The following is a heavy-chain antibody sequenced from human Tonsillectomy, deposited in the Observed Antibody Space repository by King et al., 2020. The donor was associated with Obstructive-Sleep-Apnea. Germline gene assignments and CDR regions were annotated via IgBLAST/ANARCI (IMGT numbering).Heavy chain of an antibody. CDR1: GFTFDDYA. D-gene: IGHD2-2*01. Sequence: DVQLVESGGGLVQPGRSLRLSCAASGFTFDDYAMHWVRQAPGKGLEWVSGISWNSGSIGYADSVKGRFTISRDNAKSSLFLQMNSLRAEDTALYYCAKDKSSTSWYGLDYWGQGTLVTVSS. J-gene: IGHJ4*02. V-gene: IGHV3-9*01. CDR3: AKDKSSTSWYGLDY. CDR2: ISWNSGSI.